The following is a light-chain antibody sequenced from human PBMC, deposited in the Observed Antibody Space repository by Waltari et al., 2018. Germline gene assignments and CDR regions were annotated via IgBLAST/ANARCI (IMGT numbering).Light chain of an antibody. CDR2: DVT. CDR3: SSYTSNSTLGV. Sequence: QSALTQPASVSGSPGQSITISCTGTNSDIGGYNFVSWYQQHPAKAPKLMIFDVTNRPSVVADRFSGSKSGNTASLTISGLQADDEAVYYCSSYTSNSTLGVFGGGTRLTVL. J-gene: IGLJ3*02. V-gene: IGLV2-14*03. CDR1: NSDIGGYNF.